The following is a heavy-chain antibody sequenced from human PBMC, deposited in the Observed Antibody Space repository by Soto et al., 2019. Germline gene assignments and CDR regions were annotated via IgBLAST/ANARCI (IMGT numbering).Heavy chain of an antibody. D-gene: IGHD3-3*01. V-gene: IGHV3-23*01. Sequence: PWGSLRICCASCVFTVRNYAMSWVRQAPGKGLEWVSAINGGGVSTYYADSVKGRFTISRDHPKNTLYLQMDSLRVEDTAVYYCTKGRFLEWFLSGGGEECWGRGTLVTVSS. CDR2: INGGGVST. CDR3: TKGRFLEWFLSGGGEEC. CDR1: VFTVRNYA. J-gene: IGHJ4*02.